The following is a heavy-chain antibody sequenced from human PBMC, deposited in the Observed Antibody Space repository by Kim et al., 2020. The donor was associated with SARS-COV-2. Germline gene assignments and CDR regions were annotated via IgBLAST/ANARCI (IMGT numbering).Heavy chain of an antibody. Sequence: GGSLRLSCAASGFTFSSYAMHWVRQAPGKGLEWVAVISYDGSNKYYADSVKGRFTISRDNSKNTLYLQMNSRRAEDTAVYYCARGVTEMGMVRGHYYYYGMDVWGQGTTVTVSS. CDR3: ARGVTEMGMVRGHYYYYGMDV. CDR1: GFTFSSYA. D-gene: IGHD3-10*01. CDR2: ISYDGSNK. J-gene: IGHJ6*02. V-gene: IGHV3-30-3*01.